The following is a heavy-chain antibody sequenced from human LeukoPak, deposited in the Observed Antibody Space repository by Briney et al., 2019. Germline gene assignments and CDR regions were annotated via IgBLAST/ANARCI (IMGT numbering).Heavy chain of an antibody. CDR3: AKDPAYQRSASFDY. CDR2: ISGDGGST. Sequence: GGSLRLSCAASGFTFDDYATHWVRQAPGKGLEWVSLISGDGGSTYYADSVKGRFTISRDNSKNSLYLQMNSLRTEDTALYCCAKDPAYQRSASFDYWGQGTLVTVSS. CDR1: GFTFDDYA. J-gene: IGHJ4*02. D-gene: IGHD3-10*01. V-gene: IGHV3-43*02.